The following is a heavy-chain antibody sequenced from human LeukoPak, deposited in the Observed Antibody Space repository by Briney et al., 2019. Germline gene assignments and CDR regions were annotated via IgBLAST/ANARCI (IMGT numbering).Heavy chain of an antibody. J-gene: IGHJ4*02. CDR1: GFTFSSYG. CDR2: ISYDGSNK. V-gene: IGHV3-30*18. CDR3: AKERDPYSYGPFDY. Sequence: PGGSLRLSCAASGFTFSSYGMHWVRQAPGKGLEWVAVISYDGSNKYYAGSVKGRFTISRDNSKNTLYLQLNSLRAEDTAVYYCAKERDPYSYGPFDYWGQGTLVTVSS. D-gene: IGHD5-18*01.